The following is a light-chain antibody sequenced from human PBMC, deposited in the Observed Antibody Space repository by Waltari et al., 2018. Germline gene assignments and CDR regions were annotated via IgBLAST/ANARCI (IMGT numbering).Light chain of an antibody. V-gene: IGLV2-14*01. CDR1: DSDLGSYNY. CDR3: TSYTTTRLT. Sequence: QSAPPQPASVSGSPGQSITISCTGIDSDLGSYNYVSWYRQTPGKAPEVIIYDFTSRPPGVSSRFSGSKSGNTASLTISGLQAEDEGHYYCTSYTTTRLTFGGGTKLTV. CDR2: DFT. J-gene: IGLJ2*01.